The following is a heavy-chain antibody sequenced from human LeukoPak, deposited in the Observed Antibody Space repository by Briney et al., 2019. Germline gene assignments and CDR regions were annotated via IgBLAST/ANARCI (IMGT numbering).Heavy chain of an antibody. V-gene: IGHV4-30-2*01. D-gene: IGHD1-26*01. CDR3: ARGVIRDSGAFDI. CDR1: GGSISSGGYS. J-gene: IGHJ3*02. CDR2: IYHSGST. Sequence: PSETLSLTCAVSGGSISSGGYSWSWIRQPPGKGLEWIGYIYHSGSTYYNPSLKSRVTISVDRSKNQFSLKLSSVTAADTAVYYCARGVIRDSGAFDIWGQGTMVTVSS.